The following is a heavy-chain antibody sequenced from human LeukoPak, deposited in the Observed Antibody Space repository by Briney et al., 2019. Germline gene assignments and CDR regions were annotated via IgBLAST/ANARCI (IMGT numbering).Heavy chain of an antibody. V-gene: IGHV3-33*08. J-gene: IGHJ6*02. Sequence: GGSLRLSCAASGFTFSSYAMHWVRQAPGKGLEWVAVIWYDGSNKYYADSVKGRFTISRDNSKNTLYLQMNSLRAEDTAVYYCARDQGLSRGYSYYYYGMDVWGQGTTVTVSS. CDR3: ARDQGLSRGYSYYYYGMDV. D-gene: IGHD5-18*01. CDR1: GFTFSSYA. CDR2: IWYDGSNK.